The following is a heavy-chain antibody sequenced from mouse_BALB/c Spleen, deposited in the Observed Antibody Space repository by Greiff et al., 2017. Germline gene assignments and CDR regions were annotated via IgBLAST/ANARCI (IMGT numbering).Heavy chain of an antibody. CDR1: GYTFTSYW. D-gene: IGHD2-4*01. V-gene: IGHV1S81*02. CDR3: ARYYEYDGGAWAY. J-gene: IGHJ3*01. Sequence: QVQLQQPGAELVKPGASVKLSCKASGYTFTSYWMHWVKQRPGQGLEWIGEINPSNGRTNYNEKFKSKATLTVDKSSSTAYMQLSSLTSEDSAVYYCARYYEYDGGAWAYWGQGTLVTVSA. CDR2: INPSNGRT.